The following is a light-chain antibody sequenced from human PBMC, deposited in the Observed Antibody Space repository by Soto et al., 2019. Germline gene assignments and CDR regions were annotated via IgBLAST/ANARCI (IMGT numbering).Light chain of an antibody. V-gene: IGKV4-1*01. J-gene: IGKJ4*01. CDR3: QQYSQWPLT. Sequence: DILLTQSPYSLAVSLGERATISCKASQSVLYRSSNQNYVAWYQQKPGQAPRLLIHGATTRATGIPARFGGSGSATEFTLTISSLQSEDFAVYYCQQYSQWPLTFGGGTKVDIK. CDR2: GAT. CDR1: QSVLYRSSNQNY.